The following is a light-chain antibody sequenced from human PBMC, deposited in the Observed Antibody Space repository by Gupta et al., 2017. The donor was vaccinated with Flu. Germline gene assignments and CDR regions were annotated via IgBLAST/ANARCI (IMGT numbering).Light chain of an antibody. CDR2: TAT. J-gene: IGKJ3*01. CDR1: QLISVY. V-gene: IGKV1-39*01. CDR3: QQAFNTPLT. Sequence: DIQVTQSPSSLSASVGDRVTITCLASQLISVYLNWYQQKPGKAPELLVYTATVLKPGVPSRFSGSGSGTDFTLTISSLQPEDFATYYCQQAFNTPLTFGRGTKVEIK.